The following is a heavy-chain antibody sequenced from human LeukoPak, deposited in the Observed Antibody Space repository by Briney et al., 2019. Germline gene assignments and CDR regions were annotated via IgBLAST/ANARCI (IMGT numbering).Heavy chain of an antibody. CDR2: IIPIFGTA. J-gene: IGHJ4*02. CDR1: GGTFSSYA. Sequence: SVKVSCKASGGTFSSYAISWVRQAPGQGLEWMGRIIPIFGTANYAQKFQGRVTITTDESTCTAYMELSSLRSEDTAVYYCASRRNYYDSSGVYYWGQGTLVTVSS. CDR3: ASRRNYYDSSGVYY. D-gene: IGHD3-22*01. V-gene: IGHV1-69*05.